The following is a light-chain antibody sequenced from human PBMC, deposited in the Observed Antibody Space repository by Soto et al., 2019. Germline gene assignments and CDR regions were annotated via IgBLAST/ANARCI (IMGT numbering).Light chain of an antibody. CDR2: GAS. V-gene: IGKV3-11*01. CDR3: QQRSNFPT. Sequence: EIVLTQSPATLSLSPGERATRSCRASQSVSSYLAWYQQKPGQAPRLLIYGASSRATGIPDRFSGSGSGTDFTLTISSLEPEDFAVYYCQQRSNFPTFGQGTRLEI. CDR1: QSVSSY. J-gene: IGKJ5*01.